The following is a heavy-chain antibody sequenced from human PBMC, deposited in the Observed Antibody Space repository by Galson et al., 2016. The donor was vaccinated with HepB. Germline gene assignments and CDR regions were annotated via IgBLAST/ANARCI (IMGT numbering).Heavy chain of an antibody. CDR1: GYTFTTYT. CDR3: ARDYDFSPYNWFDP. Sequence: CKASGYTFTTYTMHWVRQAPGQRLEWMGWINAGSDNTKYSQKFQGRVTITSDTSASTAYMELSSLRSEDTAVYYCARDYDFSPYNWFDPWGQGTLVTVSS. J-gene: IGHJ5*02. D-gene: IGHD3-3*01. V-gene: IGHV1-3*01. CDR2: INAGSDNT.